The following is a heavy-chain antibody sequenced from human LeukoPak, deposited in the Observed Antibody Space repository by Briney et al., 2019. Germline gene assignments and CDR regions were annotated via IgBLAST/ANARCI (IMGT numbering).Heavy chain of an antibody. CDR1: GGTFSSYA. D-gene: IGHD3-22*01. J-gene: IGHJ5*02. CDR3: ARMIALPSRRYSWFDH. CDR2: IIPIFGTA. V-gene: IGHV1-69*05. Sequence: ASVKVSCKASGGTFSSYAISWVRQAPGQGLEWMGRIIPIFGTANYAQKFQGRVTITTDESTSTAYMELSSLRSEDTAVYYCARMIALPSRRYSWFDHWGQGTLVTVSS.